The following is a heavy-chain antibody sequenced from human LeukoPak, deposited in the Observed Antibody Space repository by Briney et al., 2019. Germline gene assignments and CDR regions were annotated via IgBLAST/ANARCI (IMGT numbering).Heavy chain of an antibody. CDR1: GFTFSSYA. J-gene: IGHJ4*02. CDR2: ISGSGSNT. CDR3: AKPLAYCGGDCYSLDFDY. D-gene: IGHD2-21*02. Sequence: PGGSLRLSCAASGFTFSSYAMSWVRQAPGKGLEWVSVISGSGSNTYYADSVKGRFTISRDNSKNTLYLQMNSLRAEDTAVYYCAKPLAYCGGDCYSLDFDYWGQGTLVTVSS. V-gene: IGHV3-23*01.